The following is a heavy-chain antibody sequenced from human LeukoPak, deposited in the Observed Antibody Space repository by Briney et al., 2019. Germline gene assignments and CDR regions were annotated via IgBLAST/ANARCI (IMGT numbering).Heavy chain of an antibody. V-gene: IGHV3-74*01. D-gene: IGHD2-2*01. CDR2: IKSDGSDT. Sequence: GGSLRLSCAASGFTLSSYWMHWVRQVPGKGLVWVSRIKSDGSDTRYAGSVKGRFTISRDNAKNTLYLQMNSLRAEDTAVYYCARAASSLDVWGQGTTVTVSS. CDR3: ARAASSLDV. J-gene: IGHJ6*02. CDR1: GFTLSSYW.